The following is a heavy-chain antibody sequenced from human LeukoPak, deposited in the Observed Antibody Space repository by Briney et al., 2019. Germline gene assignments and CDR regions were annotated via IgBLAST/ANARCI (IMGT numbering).Heavy chain of an antibody. CDR1: GGSVISTNW. V-gene: IGHV4-4*02. CDR2: VHLDGRT. D-gene: IGHD3-3*01. CDR3: AREGGFYRPLDY. Sequence: SGTLSLTCGVSGGSVISTNWWTWVRQPPGKGLEWIGEVHLDGRTNYNPSLESRLTMSVDVSENQVSLKLTSVTAADTAVYYCAREGGFYRPLDYSGQGTLVTVSS. J-gene: IGHJ4*02.